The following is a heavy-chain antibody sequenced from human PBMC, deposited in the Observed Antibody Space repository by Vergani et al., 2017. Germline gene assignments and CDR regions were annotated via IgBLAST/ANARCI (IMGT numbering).Heavy chain of an antibody. CDR1: GGSISSGGYS. CDR2: IYHSGST. CDR3: ARAATITMVRASNAFDI. V-gene: IGHV4-30-2*01. J-gene: IGHJ3*02. D-gene: IGHD3-10*01. Sequence: QLQLQESGSGLVKPSQTLSLTCAVSGGSISSGGYSWSWIRQPPGKGLEWIGYIYHSGSTNYNPSLQSRVTISVDKSKNQFSLKLSSVTAADTAVYYCARAATITMVRASNAFDIWGQGTMVTVSS.